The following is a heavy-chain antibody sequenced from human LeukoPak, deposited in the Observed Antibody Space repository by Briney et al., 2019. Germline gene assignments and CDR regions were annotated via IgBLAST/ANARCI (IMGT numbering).Heavy chain of an antibody. J-gene: IGHJ4*02. CDR3: ARVRAVAGFHFDY. CDR2: IYYSGST. D-gene: IGHD6-19*01. CDR1: GGSISSSSYY. Sequence: SETLSLTCTVSGGSISSSSYYWGWIRQPPGKGLEWIGSIYYSGSTYYNPSLKSRVTISVDTSKNQFSLKLSSVTAADTAVYYCARVRAVAGFHFDYWGQGTLVTVSS. V-gene: IGHV4-39*07.